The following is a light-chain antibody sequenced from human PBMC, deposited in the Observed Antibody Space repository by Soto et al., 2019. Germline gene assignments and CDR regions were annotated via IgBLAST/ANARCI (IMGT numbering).Light chain of an antibody. J-gene: IGKJ2*01. V-gene: IGKV3-11*01. CDR3: QQRANWPYMYT. Sequence: ETVLTQSPATLSLSPGETATVSCRASQSIGSHLAWYQQKPGQAPRLLFFETSKRATGIPARFSGGGSGTDFTLTISSLEPEDFAGYYCQQRANWPYMYTFGQGTKLEIK. CDR2: ETS. CDR1: QSIGSH.